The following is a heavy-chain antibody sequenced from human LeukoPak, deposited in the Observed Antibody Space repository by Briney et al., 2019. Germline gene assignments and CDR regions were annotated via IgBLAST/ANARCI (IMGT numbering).Heavy chain of an antibody. CDR3: ARGAMIVVVPYYYYYMDV. Sequence: PSETLSLTCTVSGGSISSGSYYWSWIRQPAGKGLEWIGRIYTSGSTNYNPSLKSRVTISVDTSKNQFSLKPSSVTAADTAVYYCARGAMIVVVPYYYYYMDVWGKGTTVTISS. CDR1: GGSISSGSYY. V-gene: IGHV4-61*02. D-gene: IGHD3-22*01. CDR2: IYTSGST. J-gene: IGHJ6*03.